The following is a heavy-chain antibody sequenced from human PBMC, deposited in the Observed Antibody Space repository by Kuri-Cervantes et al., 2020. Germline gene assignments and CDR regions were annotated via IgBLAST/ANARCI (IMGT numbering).Heavy chain of an antibody. CDR1: GFTFSSYE. Sequence: GGSLRLSCAASGFTFSSYEMNWVRQAPGKGLEWVSYISSSGSTIYYADSVKGRFTISRDNAKNSLYLQMNSLRAEDTALYYCAKSIAVGDMGAFDIWGQGTMVTVSS. J-gene: IGHJ3*02. CDR3: AKSIAVGDMGAFDI. D-gene: IGHD6-19*01. CDR2: ISSSGSTI. V-gene: IGHV3-48*03.